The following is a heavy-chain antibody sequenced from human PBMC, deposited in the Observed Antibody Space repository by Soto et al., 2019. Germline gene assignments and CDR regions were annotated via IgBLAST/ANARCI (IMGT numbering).Heavy chain of an antibody. CDR3: ASKHSSRAFDY. CDR2: INSDGSST. V-gene: IGHV3-74*01. J-gene: IGHJ4*02. Sequence: PGGSLGLSCAASGLSFRSYWMHWVRQAPGKGLVWVSRINSDGSSTTYADSVKGRFTISRDNAKNTVYLQMNSLRAEDTAVYYCASKHSSRAFDYWGQGTLVTVSS. D-gene: IGHD6-13*01. CDR1: GLSFRSYW.